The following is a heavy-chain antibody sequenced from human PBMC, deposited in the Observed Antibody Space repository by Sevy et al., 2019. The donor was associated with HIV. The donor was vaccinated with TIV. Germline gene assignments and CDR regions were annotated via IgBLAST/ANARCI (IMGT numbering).Heavy chain of an antibody. CDR3: ATVGLGYYSGASYYQGDWFDP. V-gene: IGHV1-24*01. J-gene: IGHJ5*02. CDR1: GYTLSELS. Sequence: ASVKVSCKVSGYTLSELSMHWVRQAPGKGLEWMGSFDPEDGETIYAQTLQGRVTMTEDTSTDTAYMELSSPTSEDTAIYYCATVGLGYYSGASYYQGDWFDPWGQGTLVTVSS. CDR2: FDPEDGET. D-gene: IGHD2-15*01.